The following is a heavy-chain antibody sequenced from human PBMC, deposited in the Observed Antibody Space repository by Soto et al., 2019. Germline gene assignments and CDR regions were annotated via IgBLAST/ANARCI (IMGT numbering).Heavy chain of an antibody. D-gene: IGHD3-10*01. V-gene: IGHV1-69*19. Sequence: QVPLVQSGAEMKKPGSSVKVSCQSSGGTFNTYAMNWVRQAPGQGPEWMGDISPMFGAANYAPKFHGRVTITADESTGTTYMQLSSLTSEDSALYFCAREVQVHTPAFVYWGQGTLVTVSS. CDR3: AREVQVHTPAFVY. CDR2: ISPMFGAA. CDR1: GGTFNTYA. J-gene: IGHJ4*02.